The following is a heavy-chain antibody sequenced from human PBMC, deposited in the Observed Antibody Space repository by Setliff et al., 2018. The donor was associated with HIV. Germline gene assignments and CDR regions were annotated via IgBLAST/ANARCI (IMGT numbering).Heavy chain of an antibody. D-gene: IGHD2-15*01. Sequence: SETLSLTCTVSGDGISSWQWSWIRQPPGKALEWIGYAYYSGSTNYNPSLKSRVTISIDMSKNQFSLNLKSVTAADTAVYYCARVFPPIRGAPFGTPPGAFDIWGQGTMVTVSS. J-gene: IGHJ3*02. CDR1: GDGISSWQ. CDR2: AYYSGST. CDR3: ARVFPPIRGAPFGTPPGAFDI. V-gene: IGHV4-59*12.